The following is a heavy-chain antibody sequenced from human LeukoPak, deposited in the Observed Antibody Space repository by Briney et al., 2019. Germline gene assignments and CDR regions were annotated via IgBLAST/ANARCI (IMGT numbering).Heavy chain of an antibody. J-gene: IGHJ4*02. D-gene: IGHD3-22*01. CDR3: ARKSLYYYDSSGQPDY. CDR1: GFTFSSYW. CDR2: IKQDGSEK. V-gene: IGHV3-7*01. Sequence: GGSLRLSCAASGFTFSSYWMSWVRQAPGKGLEWVANIKQDGSEKYYVDSVKGRFTISRDNAKNSLYLQMNSLRAKDTAVYYCARKSLYYYDSSGQPDYWGQGTLVTVSS.